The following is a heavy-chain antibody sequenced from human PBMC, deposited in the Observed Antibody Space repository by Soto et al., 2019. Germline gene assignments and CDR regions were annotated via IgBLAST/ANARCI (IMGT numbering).Heavy chain of an antibody. J-gene: IGHJ4*02. CDR2: IIPMYDTI. CDR1: GGTFGSYA. D-gene: IGHD5-12*01. Sequence: QVQLVQSGAEVKKPESSVKVSCKASGGTFGSYAINWVRQAPGQGLEWMGGIIPMYDTIDYAQKFLGRVTITADESTSTAYMEVRSLRSEDTAVYYCARDRRDGYNPFDYWGKGTLVTVSS. CDR3: ARDRRDGYNPFDY. V-gene: IGHV1-69*01.